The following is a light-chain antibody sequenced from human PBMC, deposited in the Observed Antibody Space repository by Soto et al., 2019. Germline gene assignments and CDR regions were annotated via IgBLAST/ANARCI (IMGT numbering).Light chain of an antibody. Sequence: SVLTQPPSASGTPGQRVTIPPSGSNSNIGTNTVNWYQQLPGTAPRLLIYTNNQRPSGVPQRFSGSTTGTSASLAIGGLQSEDGADYYCAAWDDSLGAYVFGTGTKVTVL. CDR3: AAWDDSLGAYV. CDR1: NSNIGTNT. J-gene: IGLJ1*01. V-gene: IGLV1-44*01. CDR2: TNN.